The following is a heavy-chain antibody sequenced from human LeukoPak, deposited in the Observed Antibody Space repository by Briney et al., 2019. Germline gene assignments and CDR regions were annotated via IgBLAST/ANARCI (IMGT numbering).Heavy chain of an antibody. V-gene: IGHV3-66*01. D-gene: IGHD5-18*01. Sequence: PGGSLRLSCAASGFTVSSNYMSWVRQAPGKGLEWVSIIYRDDRTFYADSVKDRFTISRDNSKKTLFLQMNSLRAEDTAVYYCARRTNGYSYGYLDHYGMDVWGQGTTVTVSS. CDR2: IYRDDRT. CDR3: ARRTNGYSYGYLDHYGMDV. CDR1: GFTVSSNY. J-gene: IGHJ6*02.